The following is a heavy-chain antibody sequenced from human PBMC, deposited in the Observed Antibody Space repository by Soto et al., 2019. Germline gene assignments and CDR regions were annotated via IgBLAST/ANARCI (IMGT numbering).Heavy chain of an antibody. CDR1: GFTFSSYS. CDR2: ISSSSSTI. J-gene: IGHJ4*02. CDR3: ANLLGPFDY. V-gene: IGHV3-48*01. Sequence: EVQLVESGGGLVQPGGSLRLSCAASGFTFSSYSMNWVRQAPGKGLEWVSYISSSSSTIYYADSVKGRFTISRDNAKNSLYLQLNSLRAEDTDVYYGANLLGPFDYWGQGTLVTVSS. D-gene: IGHD1-26*01.